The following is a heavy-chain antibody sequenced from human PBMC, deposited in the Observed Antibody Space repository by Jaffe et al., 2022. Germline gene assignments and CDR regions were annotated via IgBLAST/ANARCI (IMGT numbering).Heavy chain of an antibody. CDR2: IYHSGST. D-gene: IGHD3-10*01. CDR3: ARKDGARRYGSGSYYNGWRFDP. J-gene: IGHJ5*02. Sequence: QVQLQESGPGLVKPSGTLSLTCAVSGGSISSSNWWSWIRQPPGKGLEWIGEIYHSGSTNYNPSLKSRVTISVDKSKNQFSLKLSSVTAADTAVYYCARKDGARRYGSGSYYNGWRFDPWGQGTLVTVSS. CDR1: GGSISSSNW. V-gene: IGHV4-4*02.